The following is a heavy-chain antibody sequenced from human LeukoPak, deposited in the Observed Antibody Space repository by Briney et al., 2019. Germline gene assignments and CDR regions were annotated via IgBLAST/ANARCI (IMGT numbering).Heavy chain of an antibody. Sequence: GRSLRLSCAASGFTFSSYAMGWVRQAPGKGLEWVSAISGSGGSTYYADSVKGRFTISRDNSKNTLYLQMNSLRAEDTAVYYCAKRGTGFWSGYLYYFDYWGQGTLVTVSS. D-gene: IGHD3-3*01. CDR3: AKRGTGFWSGYLYYFDY. CDR2: ISGSGGST. V-gene: IGHV3-23*01. J-gene: IGHJ4*02. CDR1: GFTFSSYA.